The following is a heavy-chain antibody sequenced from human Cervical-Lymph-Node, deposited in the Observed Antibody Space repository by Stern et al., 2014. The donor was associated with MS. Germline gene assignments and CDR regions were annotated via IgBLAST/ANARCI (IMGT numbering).Heavy chain of an antibody. V-gene: IGHV3-9*01. J-gene: IGHJ4*02. Sequence: EVQLVESGGGLVQPGRSLRLSCAASGFIFDAYAMHWVRQAPGKGLEWVSVISYNSDTIGYADSVKGRFTVSRDNAKNCLYLQMNGLRAEDTAFYYCAKDIAGPVVWGQGTLVTVSS. D-gene: IGHD2-15*01. CDR1: GFIFDAYA. CDR2: ISYNSDTI. CDR3: AKDIAGPVV.